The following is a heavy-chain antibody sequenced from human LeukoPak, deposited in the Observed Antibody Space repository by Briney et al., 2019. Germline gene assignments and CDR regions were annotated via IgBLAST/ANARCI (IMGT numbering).Heavy chain of an antibody. Sequence: SETLSLTCTVSGGSTSSYYWSWIRQPAGKGLEWIGEINHSGSTNYNPSLKSRVTISVDTSKNQFSLKLSSVTAADTAEYYCASRSLWFGELYYWGQGTLVTVSS. CDR1: GGSTSSYY. CDR3: ASRSLWFGELYY. V-gene: IGHV4-34*01. D-gene: IGHD3-10*01. CDR2: INHSGST. J-gene: IGHJ4*02.